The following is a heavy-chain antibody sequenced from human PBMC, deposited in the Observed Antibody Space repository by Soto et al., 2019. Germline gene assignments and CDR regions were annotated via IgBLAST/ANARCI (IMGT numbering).Heavy chain of an antibody. V-gene: IGHV4-4*02. J-gene: IGHJ4*02. Sequence: QVQLQESGPGLVKPSGTLSLTCAVSGGSISSSNWWSWVRQPPGKGLEWIGEIYHSGSTNYNPSLKRRVTISVDKSKNQFSLKLSSVTAADTAVYYCARAQSITMVRGVIEGEYFDYWGQGTLVTVSS. CDR1: GGSISSSNW. D-gene: IGHD3-10*01. CDR2: IYHSGST. CDR3: ARAQSITMVRGVIEGEYFDY.